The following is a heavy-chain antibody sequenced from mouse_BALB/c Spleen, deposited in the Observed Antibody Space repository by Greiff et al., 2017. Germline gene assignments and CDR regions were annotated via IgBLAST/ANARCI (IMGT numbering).Heavy chain of an antibody. D-gene: IGHD2-1*01. V-gene: IGHV1-87*01. Sequence: VQLQQSGAELARPGASVKLSCKASGYTFTSYWMQWVKQRPGQGLEWIGAIYPGDGDTRYTQKFKGKATLTADKSSSTAYMQLSSLASEDSAVYYCARSPYGNYPYYAMDYWGQGTSVTVSS. CDR2: IYPGDGDT. J-gene: IGHJ4*01. CDR3: ARSPYGNYPYYAMDY. CDR1: GYTFTSYW.